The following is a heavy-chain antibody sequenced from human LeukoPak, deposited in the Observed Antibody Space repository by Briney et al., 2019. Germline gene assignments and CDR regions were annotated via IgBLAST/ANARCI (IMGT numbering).Heavy chain of an antibody. D-gene: IGHD2-2*01. J-gene: IGHJ3*02. CDR1: GGSISSYY. CDR3: ARDSSTINDAFDI. CDR2: IYYSGST. V-gene: IGHV4-59*01. Sequence: PSETLSLTCTVSGGSISSYYWSWIRQPPGKGLEWIGYIYYSGSTNYNPSLKSPVTISVDTSKNQFSLKLSSVTAADTAVYYCARDSSTINDAFDIWGHGTMVTVSS.